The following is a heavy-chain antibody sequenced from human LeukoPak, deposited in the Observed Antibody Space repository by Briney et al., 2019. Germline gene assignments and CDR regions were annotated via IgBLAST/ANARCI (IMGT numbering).Heavy chain of an antibody. CDR2: ISTSSIYI. Sequence: PGGSLRLSCAASGFTFSRYGMHWVRQAPGKGLEWVSSISTSSIYIYYADSVKGRFTISRDNAKNTLYLQMNSLRAEDTAVYYCARSVGAYYYYMDVWGKGTTVTISS. CDR1: GFTFSRYG. D-gene: IGHD1-26*01. V-gene: IGHV3-21*01. J-gene: IGHJ6*03. CDR3: ARSVGAYYYYMDV.